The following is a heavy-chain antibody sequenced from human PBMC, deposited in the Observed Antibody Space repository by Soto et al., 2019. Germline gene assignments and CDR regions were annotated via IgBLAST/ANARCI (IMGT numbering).Heavy chain of an antibody. CDR3: ARGGDVNYYNGMDV. CDR1: GYTFTSYG. V-gene: IGHV1-18*01. D-gene: IGHD5-12*01. Sequence: ASVKVSCKASGYTFTSYGISWVRQAPGQGLEWMGWISAYNGKTNYAQNVQGRVTMTTDTSTRTAYMDLRSLRSDDTAVYYCARGGDVNYYNGMDVWGQGTTVTVSS. CDR2: ISAYNGKT. J-gene: IGHJ6*02.